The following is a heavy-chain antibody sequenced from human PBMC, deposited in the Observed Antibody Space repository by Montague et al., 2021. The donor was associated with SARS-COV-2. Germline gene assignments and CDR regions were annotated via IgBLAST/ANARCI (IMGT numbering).Heavy chain of an antibody. Sequence: SETLSLTCTGSGGCISSSSYYWGWISQPPGKGLEWIGSIYYSGSTYYNPSLKSRVTISVDTSKNQFSLKLSSVTAADTAVYYCARFPTSYYYDSKAAPATPDAFDIWGQGTMVTVSS. J-gene: IGHJ3*02. CDR1: GGCISSSSYY. CDR3: ARFPTSYYYDSKAAPATPDAFDI. V-gene: IGHV4-39*01. D-gene: IGHD3-22*01. CDR2: IYYSGST.